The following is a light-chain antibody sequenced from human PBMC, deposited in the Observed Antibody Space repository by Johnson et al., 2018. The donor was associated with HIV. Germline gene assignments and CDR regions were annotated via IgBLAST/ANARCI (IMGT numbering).Light chain of an antibody. CDR2: EKN. CDR3: GAWDSSLSAHFV. Sequence: QSVLTQPPSVSAAPGQKVTISCSGGTSNIGNNYVSWYQQLPGTAPKLLIYEKNKRPSGIPDRFSASKSGTSATLVITGLQTGDEADYYCGAWDSSLSAHFVFGTGTKVTVL. CDR1: TSNIGNNY. J-gene: IGLJ1*01. V-gene: IGLV1-51*02.